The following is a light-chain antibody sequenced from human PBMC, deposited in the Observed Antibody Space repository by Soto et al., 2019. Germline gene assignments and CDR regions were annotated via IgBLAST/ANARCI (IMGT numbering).Light chain of an antibody. CDR1: QSVNNNY. J-gene: IGKJ1*01. V-gene: IGKV3-20*01. CDR3: QQYISSPLT. Sequence: EIVLTQSPGTLSLSPGERATLSCRASQSVNNNYLAWYQQKPGQAPRLVIYGASSRATGIPDRFSASGSGTDFTLTISRLEPEDFAVYYWQQYISSPLTFGQGTKVEIK. CDR2: GAS.